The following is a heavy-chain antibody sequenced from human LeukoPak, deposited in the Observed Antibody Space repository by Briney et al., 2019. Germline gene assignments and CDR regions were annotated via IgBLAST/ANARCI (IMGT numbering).Heavy chain of an antibody. CDR3: AREKEATITLGMDV. V-gene: IGHV7-4-1*02. CDR1: GYTFTSYA. J-gene: IGHJ6*03. CDR2: INTNTGNP. D-gene: IGHD5-12*01. Sequence: GASVKVSCKASGYTFTSYAMNWVRQAPGQGLEWMGWINTNTGNPTYAQGFTGRFVFSLDTSVSTAYLEINSLKAEDTAVYYCAREKEATITLGMDVWGKGTTVTVSS.